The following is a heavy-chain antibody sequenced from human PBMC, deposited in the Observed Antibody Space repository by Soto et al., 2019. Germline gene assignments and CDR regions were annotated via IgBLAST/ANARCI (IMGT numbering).Heavy chain of an antibody. CDR2: ISYDGSNK. J-gene: IGHJ4*02. D-gene: IGHD3-3*02. CDR3: ARGEPFLEWSPYYFDY. V-gene: IGHV3-30-3*01. Sequence: LRLSCAASGFTFSSYAMHWVRQAPGKGLEWVAVISYDGSNKYYADSVKGRFTISRDNSKNTLYLQMNSLRAEDTAVYYCARGEPFLEWSPYYFDYWGQGTLVTVSS. CDR1: GFTFSSYA.